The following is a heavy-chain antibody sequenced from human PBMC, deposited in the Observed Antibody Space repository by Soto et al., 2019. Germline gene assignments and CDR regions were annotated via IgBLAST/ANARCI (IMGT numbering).Heavy chain of an antibody. CDR2: ISWNSGTI. D-gene: IGHD5-12*01. CDR3: AKGSSYEYSRDFDY. J-gene: IGHJ4*02. CDR1: GFTFDDYA. Sequence: GGSLRLSCVASGFTFDDYAMNWVRQAPGKGLEWVSGISWNSGTIVYEDSVKGRFTISRDNAKNSLHLQMNSLRAEDTAFYYLAKGSSYEYSRDFDYWGQGTLVTVSS. V-gene: IGHV3-9*01.